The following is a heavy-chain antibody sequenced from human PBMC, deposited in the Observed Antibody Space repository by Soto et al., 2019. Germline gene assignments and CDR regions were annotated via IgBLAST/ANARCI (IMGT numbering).Heavy chain of an antibody. Sequence: GGSLRLSCAASGFTFSSYSMNWVRQAPGKGLEWVSYISSSSSTIYYADSVKGRFTISRDNAKNSLYLQMNSLRAEDTAVYYCARDYRPWVYYDSSGYYDAFDIWGQGTMVTVSS. CDR2: ISSSSSTI. V-gene: IGHV3-48*04. CDR3: ARDYRPWVYYDSSGYYDAFDI. CDR1: GFTFSSYS. D-gene: IGHD3-22*01. J-gene: IGHJ3*02.